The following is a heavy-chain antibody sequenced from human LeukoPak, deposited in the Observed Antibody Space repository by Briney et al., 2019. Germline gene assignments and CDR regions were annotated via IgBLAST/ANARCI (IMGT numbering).Heavy chain of an antibody. Sequence: GGSLRLSCAASGFTFSDYNMYWVRQAPGKGLECVSFIGTSSGTIHNADSVEGRFTISRDNAKNSLYLQMNSLRAEDTAVYYCARDRGYCRGSTCYAYYMDVWGKGTTVTVSS. CDR1: GFTFSDYN. CDR2: IGTSSGTI. D-gene: IGHD2-2*01. CDR3: ARDRGYCRGSTCYAYYMDV. V-gene: IGHV3-48*01. J-gene: IGHJ6*03.